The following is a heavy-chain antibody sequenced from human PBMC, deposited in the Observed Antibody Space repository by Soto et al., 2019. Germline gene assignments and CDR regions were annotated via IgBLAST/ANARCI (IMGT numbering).Heavy chain of an antibody. CDR2: IYTGGGT. CDR3: ARDASGH. Sequence: EVHLVESGGGLVQPGVSLRLSCAASGLSGSTNPMRWVRQAPGKGLELVSVIYTGGGTHYEGSVKGRFTISRDHSKNTVKLQMNRLRPEDTAGYYCARDASGHWGQGTPGTVAS. CDR1: GLSGSTNP. J-gene: IGHJ4*02. V-gene: IGHV3-66*01.